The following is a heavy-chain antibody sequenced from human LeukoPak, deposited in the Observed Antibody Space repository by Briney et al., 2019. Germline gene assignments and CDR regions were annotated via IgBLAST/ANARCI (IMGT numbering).Heavy chain of an antibody. J-gene: IGHJ4*02. CDR2: IYHSGST. V-gene: IGHV4-30-2*01. Sequence: SQTLSLTCTVSGGSISSGGYYWSWIRQPPGKGLEWIGYIYHSGSTYYNPSLKSRVTISVDTSKNQFSLKLSSVTAADTAVYYCARDRGYYGSGAARTFDYWGQGTLVTVSS. D-gene: IGHD3-10*01. CDR1: GGSISSGGYY. CDR3: ARDRGYYGSGAARTFDY.